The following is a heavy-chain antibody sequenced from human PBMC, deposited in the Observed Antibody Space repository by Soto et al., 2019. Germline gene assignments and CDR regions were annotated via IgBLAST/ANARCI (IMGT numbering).Heavy chain of an antibody. CDR3: ARFPPFGVVPGFDY. Sequence: TGGSLRLSCAASGFTFSSYSMNWVRQAPGKGLEWVSYISSISSTIYYADSVKGRFTISRDNAKNSLYLQMNSLRAEDTAVYYCARFPPFGVVPGFDYWGQGTLVTVS. D-gene: IGHD3-3*01. CDR2: ISSISSTI. CDR1: GFTFSSYS. J-gene: IGHJ4*02. V-gene: IGHV3-48*01.